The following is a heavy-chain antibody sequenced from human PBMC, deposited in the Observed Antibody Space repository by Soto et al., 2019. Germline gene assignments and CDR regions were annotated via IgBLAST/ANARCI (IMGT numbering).Heavy chain of an antibody. J-gene: IGHJ6*03. CDR3: ARGNSSSWYYYYYYMDV. D-gene: IGHD6-13*01. CDR2: IIPILGIA. CDR1: GGTFSSYT. Sequence: SVTVSCKASGGTFSSYTISWVRQAPGQGLEWMGRIIPILGIANYAQKFQGRVTITADKSTSTAYMELSSLRSEDTAVYYCARGNSSSWYYYYYYMDVWGKGTTVTVSS. V-gene: IGHV1-69*02.